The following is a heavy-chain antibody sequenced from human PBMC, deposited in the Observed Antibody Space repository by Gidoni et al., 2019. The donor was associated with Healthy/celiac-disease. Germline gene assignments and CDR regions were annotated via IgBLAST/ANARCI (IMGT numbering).Heavy chain of an antibody. CDR3: AKVYDSSGYFSGGFDY. CDR1: GFTFAAYT. D-gene: IGHD3-22*01. Sequence: EVQLVESGGVVVQPGGSLRLSCAASGFTFAAYTMPWVRQAPGKGLEWVSLISWDGGSTYYADAVKGRFTISRDNSKNSLYLQMNSLRTEDTALYYCAKVYDSSGYFSGGFDYWGQGTLVTVSS. V-gene: IGHV3-43*01. J-gene: IGHJ4*02. CDR2: ISWDGGST.